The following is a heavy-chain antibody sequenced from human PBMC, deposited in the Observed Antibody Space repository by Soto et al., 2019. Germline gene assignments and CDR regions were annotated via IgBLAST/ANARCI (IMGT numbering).Heavy chain of an antibody. CDR3: AKDRTAMAFCYFYYGLDV. D-gene: IGHD5-18*01. Sequence: QVQLVESGGGVVQPGRSLRLSCAASGFTFSIYAMHWVRQAPGKALEWVAVISYDGSNKYYADSVKSRFTISRDNYKNTLYLQMNSLRAQDTAVYYCAKDRTAMAFCYFYYGLDVWRQVTTVTVSS. V-gene: IGHV3-30*18. CDR2: ISYDGSNK. J-gene: IGHJ6*02. CDR1: GFTFSIYA.